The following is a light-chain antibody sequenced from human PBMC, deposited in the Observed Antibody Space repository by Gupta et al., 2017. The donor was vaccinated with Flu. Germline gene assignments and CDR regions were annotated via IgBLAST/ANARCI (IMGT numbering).Light chain of an antibody. J-gene: IGKJ1*01. V-gene: IGKV1-5*01. CDR1: QSISSW. CDR3: QQWIHSSCA. CDR2: DAS. Sequence: DIQMTQSPSTLSASVGDRVTITCRASQSISSWLNWYQQKPGQAPKLLIYDASTLESGVPSRFSGSGSGTEFTLTISSLQPDDSATYYCQQWIHSSCAFGQGTKVEIK.